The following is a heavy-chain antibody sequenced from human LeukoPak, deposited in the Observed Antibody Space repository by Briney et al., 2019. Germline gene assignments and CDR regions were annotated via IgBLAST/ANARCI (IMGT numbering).Heavy chain of an antibody. D-gene: IGHD2-2*01. J-gene: IGHJ4*02. CDR3: ARGGRVVPAAIHY. V-gene: IGHV3-30-3*01. CDR1: GFTFSSYA. CDR2: ISYDGSNK. Sequence: PGRSLRLSCAASGFTFSSYAMHWVRQAPGKGLEWVAVISYDGSNKYYADSVKGRFTISRDNSKNTLYLQMNSLRAEDTAVYYCARGGRVVPAAIHYWGQGTLVTVSS.